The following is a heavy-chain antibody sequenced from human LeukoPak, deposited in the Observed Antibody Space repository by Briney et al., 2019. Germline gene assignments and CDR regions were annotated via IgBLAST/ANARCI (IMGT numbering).Heavy chain of an antibody. D-gene: IGHD2-21*01. J-gene: IGHJ4*02. Sequence: GASVKVSCKASGYTFTGYYMHWVRQAPGQGLEWMGWINPNSDYTSYAQKFQGRITLTRDTSISTVYMELSPLTSDDTAVYYCAVAPGDYWGQGTLVSVSA. CDR3: AVAPGDY. CDR1: GYTFTGYY. V-gene: IGHV1-2*02. CDR2: INPNSDYT.